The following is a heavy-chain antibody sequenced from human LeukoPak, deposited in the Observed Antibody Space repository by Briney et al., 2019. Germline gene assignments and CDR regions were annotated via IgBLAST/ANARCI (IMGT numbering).Heavy chain of an antibody. CDR1: GYTFTSYD. CDR3: ARVRVGSYYDFWSLSGGYYMDV. V-gene: IGHV1-18*01. J-gene: IGHJ6*03. D-gene: IGHD3-3*01. CDR2: ISAYNGNT. Sequence: GASVKVSCKASGYTFTSYDISWVRQAPGQGLEWMGWISAYNGNTNYAQKLQGRVTMTTDTSTNTAYMELRSLRSDDTAVYYCARVRVGSYYDFWSLSGGYYMDVWGKGTTVTVSS.